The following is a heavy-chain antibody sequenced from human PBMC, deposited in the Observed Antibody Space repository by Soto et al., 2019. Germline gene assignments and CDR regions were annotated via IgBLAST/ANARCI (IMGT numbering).Heavy chain of an antibody. D-gene: IGHD3-10*01. CDR3: VRVDPNYIGWGYWHFDL. Sequence: QVQLQESGPGLVKPSGTLSLTCAVSGGSVSDDNWWSWVRQSPGKGLEWIGEIYHNGRTNYNPSLKMRLPISVDKSKNQFFPRLTSVTAADTAVYYCVRVDPNYIGWGYWHFDLWGRGTLVTVSS. V-gene: IGHV4-4*02. J-gene: IGHJ2*01. CDR1: GGSVSDDNW. CDR2: IYHNGRT.